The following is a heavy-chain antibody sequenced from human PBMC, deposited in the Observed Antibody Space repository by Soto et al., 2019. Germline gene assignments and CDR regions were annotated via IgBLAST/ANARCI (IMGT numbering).Heavy chain of an antibody. D-gene: IGHD3-22*01. CDR1: GGSISSGDYY. Sequence: SSETLSLTCTVSGGSISSGDYYWSWIRQPPGKGLEWIGYIYYSGSTYYNPSLKSRVTISVDTSKNQFSLKLSSVTAADTAVYYCARPIQYYFDTRAQSAWFDPWGQGTLVTVSS. CDR2: IYYSGST. V-gene: IGHV4-30-4*01. CDR3: ARPIQYYFDTRAQSAWFDP. J-gene: IGHJ5*02.